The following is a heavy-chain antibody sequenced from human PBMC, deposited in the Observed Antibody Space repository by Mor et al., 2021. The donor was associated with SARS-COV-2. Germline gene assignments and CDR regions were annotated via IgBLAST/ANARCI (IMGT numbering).Heavy chain of an antibody. CDR3: ASETLVGATSSFDY. D-gene: IGHD1-26*01. Sequence: SVKGRFTISRDKSKNTLYLQMNSLRAEDTAVYYCASETLVGATSSFDYWGQGTLVT. J-gene: IGHJ4*02. V-gene: IGHV3-30*07.